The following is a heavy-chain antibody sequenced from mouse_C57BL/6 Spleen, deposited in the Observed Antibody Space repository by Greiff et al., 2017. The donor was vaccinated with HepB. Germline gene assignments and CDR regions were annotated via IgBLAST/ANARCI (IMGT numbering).Heavy chain of an antibody. CDR3: AEGNYGSFYYFDY. J-gene: IGHJ2*01. Sequence: VQLQQSGPGLVKPSQSLSLTCSVTGYSITSGYYWNWIRQFPGNKLEWMGYISYDGSNNYNPSLKNRISITRDTSKNQFFLKLNSVTTEDTATYYGAEGNYGSFYYFDYWGQGTTLTVSS. CDR1: GYSITSGYY. D-gene: IGHD1-1*01. CDR2: ISYDGSN. V-gene: IGHV3-6*01.